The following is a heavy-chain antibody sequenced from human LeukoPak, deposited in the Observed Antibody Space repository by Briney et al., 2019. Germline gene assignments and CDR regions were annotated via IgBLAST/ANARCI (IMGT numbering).Heavy chain of an antibody. CDR2: ISSSRTDI. CDR3: ARGNGGGAAATIDY. J-gene: IGHJ4*02. Sequence: PGGSLRLSCAASGFTFSSHSMNWVRQAPGKGLEWVSSISSSRTDIYYADSVKGRFTISRDSAKNLLYLQMNSLRAEDTAVFYCARGNGGGAAATIDYWGQGTLVTVSS. V-gene: IGHV3-21*01. D-gene: IGHD6-13*01. CDR1: GFTFSSHS.